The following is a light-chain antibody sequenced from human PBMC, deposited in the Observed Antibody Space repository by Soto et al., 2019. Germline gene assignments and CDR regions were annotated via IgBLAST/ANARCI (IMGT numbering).Light chain of an antibody. V-gene: IGKV1-33*01. J-gene: IGKJ4*01. CDR2: DPS. CDR1: QDISNY. Sequence: DIQMTQSPSSLSASVGDRVTITCQASQDISNYLNWYQQKPGKDPKLLIYDPSNLETGVPSRFSGSGSGTDFTFTISSLQPEDIATYYCQQYDNPNLTVTFGGGTKVEIK. CDR3: QQYDNPNLTVT.